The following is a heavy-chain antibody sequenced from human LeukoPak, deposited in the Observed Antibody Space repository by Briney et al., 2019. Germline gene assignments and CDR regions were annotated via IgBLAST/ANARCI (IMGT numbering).Heavy chain of an antibody. CDR3: AKALDYYGSGSYSPGRY. CDR1: GFTFSTYG. J-gene: IGHJ4*02. Sequence: GGSLRLSCAASGFTFSTYGMNWVRQAPGKGLEWVSAISGSGDTTYYADSVKGRFTISRDNSKNTLYLQMNSLRAEDTAVYYCAKALDYYGSGSYSPGRYWGQGTLVTVSS. CDR2: ISGSGDTT. D-gene: IGHD3-10*01. V-gene: IGHV3-23*01.